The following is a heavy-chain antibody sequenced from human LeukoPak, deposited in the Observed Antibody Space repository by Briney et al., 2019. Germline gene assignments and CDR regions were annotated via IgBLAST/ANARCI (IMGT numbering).Heavy chain of an antibody. CDR1: GYTFTSYG. CDR2: ISAYNGNT. D-gene: IGHD6-19*01. J-gene: IGHJ4*02. V-gene: IGHV1-18*01. Sequence: ASVKVSYKASGYTFTSYGISWVRQAPGQGLEWMGWISAYNGNTNYAQKLQGRVTMTTDTSTSTAYMELRSLRSDDTAVYYCARAVAVAGHVDYWGQGTLVTVSS. CDR3: ARAVAVAGHVDY.